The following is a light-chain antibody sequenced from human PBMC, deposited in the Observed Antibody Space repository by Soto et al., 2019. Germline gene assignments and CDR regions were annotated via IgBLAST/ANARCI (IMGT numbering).Light chain of an antibody. Sequence: IQMTQSPSSLSASVGDRVTTTCRASQSISTYLAWYQQKPGKVPKLLIYAASSLQSGVPSRFSGSTSGTEFTLTISSLQPDDFATYYCQQYHTYRTFGQGTKVDIK. CDR1: QSISTY. CDR3: QQYHTYRT. V-gene: IGKV1-16*01. CDR2: AAS. J-gene: IGKJ1*01.